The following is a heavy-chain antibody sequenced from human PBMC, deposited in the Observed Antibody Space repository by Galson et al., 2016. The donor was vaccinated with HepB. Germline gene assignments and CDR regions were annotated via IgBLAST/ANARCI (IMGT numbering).Heavy chain of an antibody. V-gene: IGHV3-30-3*02. D-gene: IGHD3-9*01. J-gene: IGHJ4*02. CDR2: ISFDGNNK. CDR1: GFTFSRNA. CDR3: AKNDILAGYSAFDY. Sequence: SLRLSCAASGFTFSRNALHWVRQAPGKGLEWVAVISFDGNNKYYADSVKGRFTISRDNSKNTLYLQMDSLRAEDAAVYYCAKNDILAGYSAFDYWGQGTLVTVSS.